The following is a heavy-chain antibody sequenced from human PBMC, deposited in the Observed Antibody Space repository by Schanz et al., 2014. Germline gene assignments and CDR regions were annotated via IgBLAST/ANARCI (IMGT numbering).Heavy chain of an antibody. V-gene: IGHV3-23*04. CDR2: ISGTGTKT. CDR3: AKDIGGAVPAHVYDS. D-gene: IGHD2-15*01. CDR1: GFMFTKYA. J-gene: IGHJ4*02. Sequence: DVQLVESGGGLAQPGGSLRLSCVASGFMFTKYAMNWVRQAPGKGLEWVSGISGTGTKTYYADSVKSRFTISRVNSKNTVFLQMSSLSADDTALYYCAKDIGGAVPAHVYDSWGQGTLVTVSS.